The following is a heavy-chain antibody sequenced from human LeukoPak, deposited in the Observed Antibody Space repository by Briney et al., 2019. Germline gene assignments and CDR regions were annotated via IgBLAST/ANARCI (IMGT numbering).Heavy chain of an antibody. CDR2: ISGSGGTT. D-gene: IGHD2-21*01. CDR3: AKDFRIGYSAHFDY. Sequence: GGSLRLSCAASGFTFSTYAMSWVRQAPGKGLEWVSAISGSGGTTYYADSVKGRFSISRDNSKNTLYLQMDSLRGEDTAVYYCAKDFRIGYSAHFDYWGQGALVTVSS. V-gene: IGHV3-23*01. J-gene: IGHJ4*02. CDR1: GFTFSTYA.